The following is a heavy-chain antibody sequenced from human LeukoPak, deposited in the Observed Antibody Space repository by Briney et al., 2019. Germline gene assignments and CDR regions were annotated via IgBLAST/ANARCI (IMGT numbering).Heavy chain of an antibody. CDR1: GGSISSYY. CDR3: ARKTHTARMNAFDI. CDR2: IYYSGST. V-gene: IGHV4-59*01. D-gene: IGHD5-18*01. Sequence: PSETLSLTCTVSGGSISSYYWSWIRQPPGKGLEWIGYIYYSGSTNYNPSLKSRVTISVDTSKNQFSLKLSSVTAADTAVYYCARKTHTARMNAFDIWGQGTMATVSS. J-gene: IGHJ3*02.